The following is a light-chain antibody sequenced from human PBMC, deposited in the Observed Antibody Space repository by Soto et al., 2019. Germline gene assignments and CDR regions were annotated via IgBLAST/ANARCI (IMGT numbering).Light chain of an antibody. Sequence: IQLTQSPSSLSASVGDRVTITCRASQDIAIYLAWYQQKPGEAPKLLIYAASTLQSGVPSRFSGGGSGTDFTLTISSLQPEDFATYYCQQFNNYPITFGQGTRLEIK. CDR2: AAS. CDR1: QDIAIY. J-gene: IGKJ5*01. CDR3: QQFNNYPIT. V-gene: IGKV1-9*01.